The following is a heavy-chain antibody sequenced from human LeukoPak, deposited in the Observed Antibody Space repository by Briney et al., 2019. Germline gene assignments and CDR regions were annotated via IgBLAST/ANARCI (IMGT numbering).Heavy chain of an antibody. J-gene: IGHJ4*02. D-gene: IGHD1-26*01. CDR1: GYRFVSFG. Sequence: GASVKVSCKTSGYRFVSFGIIWVRQAFGQGLEWMGWISAYNGNTNYAQKLQGRVTMTTDTSTSTAYMELRSLRSDDTAVYYCARVGRRGSYAFDYWGQGTLVTVSS. CDR2: ISAYNGNT. CDR3: ARVGRRGSYAFDY. V-gene: IGHV1-18*01.